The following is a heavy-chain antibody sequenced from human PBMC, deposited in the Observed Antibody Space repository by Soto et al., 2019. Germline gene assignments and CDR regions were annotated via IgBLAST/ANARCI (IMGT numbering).Heavy chain of an antibody. V-gene: IGHV5-51*01. CDR2: IYPGDSDT. Sequence: GESLKISCKGSGYSFTSYWIGWVRQMPGKGLEWMGIIYPGDSDTRYSPSFQGQVTISADKSISTAYLQWSSLKASDTAMYYCATYYYDSSGDRPFDYWGQGTLVTVSS. CDR3: ATYYYDSSGDRPFDY. D-gene: IGHD3-22*01. J-gene: IGHJ4*02. CDR1: GYSFTSYW.